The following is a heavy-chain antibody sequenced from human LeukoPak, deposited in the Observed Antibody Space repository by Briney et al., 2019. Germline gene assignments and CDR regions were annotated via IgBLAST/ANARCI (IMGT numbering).Heavy chain of an antibody. D-gene: IGHD3-22*01. J-gene: IGHJ3*02. CDR1: GGTFSSYA. CDR2: IIPIFGTA. CDR3: ARGSRGYYDSGPLAFDI. V-gene: IGHV1-69*13. Sequence: ASVKVSCKASGGTFSSYAISWVRQAPGQGLEWMGGIIPIFGTANYAQKFQGRVTITADESTSTAYMELSSLRSEDTALYYCARGSRGYYDSGPLAFDIWGQGTMVTVSS.